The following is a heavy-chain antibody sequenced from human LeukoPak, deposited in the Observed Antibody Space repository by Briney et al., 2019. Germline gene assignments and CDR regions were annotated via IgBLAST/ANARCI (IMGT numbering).Heavy chain of an antibody. CDR1: GGSISSGDYY. CDR3: ASRRITIFGVASNDAFDI. Sequence: SETLSLTCTVSGGSISSGDYYWSWIRQPPGKGLEWIGYIYYSGSTYYNPSLKSRDTISVDTSKNQFSLKLSSVTAADTAVYSCASRRITIFGVASNDAFDIWGQGTMVTVSS. J-gene: IGHJ3*02. D-gene: IGHD3-3*01. V-gene: IGHV4-30-4*08. CDR2: IYYSGST.